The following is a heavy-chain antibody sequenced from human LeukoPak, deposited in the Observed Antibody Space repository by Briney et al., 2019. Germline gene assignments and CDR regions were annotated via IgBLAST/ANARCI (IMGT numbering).Heavy chain of an antibody. J-gene: IGHJ2*01. CDR2: ISSSGSTI. CDR1: GFTFSDYY. D-gene: IGHD4-23*01. CDR3: ARETTVVTPVWYFDL. Sequence: GGSLGLSCAASGFTFSDYYMSWIRQAPGKGLEWVSYISSSGSTIYYVDSVKSRFTISRDNAKNSLYLQMNSLRAEDTAVYYCARETTVVTPVWYFDLWGRGTLVTVSS. V-gene: IGHV3-11*01.